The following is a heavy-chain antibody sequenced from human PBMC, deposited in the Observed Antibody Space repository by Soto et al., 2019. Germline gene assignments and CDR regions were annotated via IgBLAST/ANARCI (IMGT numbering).Heavy chain of an antibody. Sequence: QVQLVQSGAEVKKPGASVKVSCKASGYTFTSFYMHWVRQAPGQGLEWIGIINPSGTTTDYAQKFQGRVTMTRDTSTSTYYMELSRLTSEDTAVYYCAKPQIARHYYYGMEVWGQGTPVTVSS. V-gene: IGHV1-46*01. J-gene: IGHJ6*02. CDR3: AKPQIARHYYYGMEV. CDR1: GYTFTSFY. CDR2: INPSGTTT.